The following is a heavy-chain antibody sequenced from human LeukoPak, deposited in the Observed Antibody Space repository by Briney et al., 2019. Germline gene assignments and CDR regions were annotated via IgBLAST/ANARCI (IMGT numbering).Heavy chain of an antibody. V-gene: IGHV3-30-3*01. Sequence: GRSLRLSCAASGFAFITYPLHWVRQAPGKGLEWVAVISYDGSNKYYADSVKGRFTISRDNSKNTLYLQMNSLRVDDTAVYYCARDSNPKAIYYFFYGLDVWGQGTTVTVSS. CDR1: GFAFITYP. CDR2: ISYDGSNK. D-gene: IGHD3-10*01. CDR3: ARDSNPKAIYYFFYGLDV. J-gene: IGHJ6*02.